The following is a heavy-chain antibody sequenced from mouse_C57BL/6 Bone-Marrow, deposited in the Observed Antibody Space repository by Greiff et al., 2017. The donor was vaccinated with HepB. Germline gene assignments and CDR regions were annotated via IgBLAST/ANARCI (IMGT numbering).Heavy chain of an antibody. CDR1: GFSFTSYG. CDR2: IWRGGST. Sequence: QVQLQQSGPGLVQPSQSLSITCTVSGFSFTSYGVHWVRQSPGKGLEWLGVIWRGGSTDYNAAFMSRLSITKDNSKSQVFFKMNSLQADDTAIYYCAKETYYSNPWYFDVWGTGTTVTVSS. V-gene: IGHV2-5*01. D-gene: IGHD2-5*01. CDR3: AKETYYSNPWYFDV. J-gene: IGHJ1*03.